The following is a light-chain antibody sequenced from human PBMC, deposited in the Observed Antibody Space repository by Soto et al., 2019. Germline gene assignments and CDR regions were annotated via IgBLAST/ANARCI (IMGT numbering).Light chain of an antibody. CDR2: GTS. CDR1: QRIYNY. V-gene: IGKV1-5*01. J-gene: IGKJ1*01. Sequence: EMQMNQSASALCAYVGDRVTITCLASQRIYNYLNWYQQKPGKAPKLLIYGTSSLHSGVPSRFSGSGSGTEITLTISSLQPDYFATYCCPQYNSYSQTLGQGAKVDIK. CDR3: PQYNSYSQT.